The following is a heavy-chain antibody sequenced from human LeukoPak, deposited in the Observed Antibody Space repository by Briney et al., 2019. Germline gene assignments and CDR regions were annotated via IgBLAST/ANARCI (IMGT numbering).Heavy chain of an antibody. D-gene: IGHD6-13*01. CDR3: ARRVAAAEEALDYFDY. V-gene: IGHV1-69*13. CDR1: GGTFSSYA. CDR2: IIPIFGTA. Sequence: SVKVSCKASGGTFSSYAISWVRQAPGQGLEWMGGIIPIFGTANYAQKFQGRVTITADESTSTAYMELSSLRSEDTAVYYCARRVAAAEEALDYFDYWGQGTLVTVSS. J-gene: IGHJ4*02.